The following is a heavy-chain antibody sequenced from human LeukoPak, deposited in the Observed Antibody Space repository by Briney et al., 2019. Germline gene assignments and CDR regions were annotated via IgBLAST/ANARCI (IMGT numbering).Heavy chain of an antibody. J-gene: IGHJ4*02. D-gene: IGHD3-22*01. CDR2: IKQDGSEK. Sequence: GGSLRLSCADSRFTFSNYWMSWVRQAPGKGLEWVANIKQDGSEKYYVDSVKGRFTISRDNAKNSLYLQMNSLRAEDTAVYYCARDDPYYYDSSGYSDYWGQGTLVTVSS. CDR1: RFTFSNYW. CDR3: ARDDPYYYDSSGYSDY. V-gene: IGHV3-7*01.